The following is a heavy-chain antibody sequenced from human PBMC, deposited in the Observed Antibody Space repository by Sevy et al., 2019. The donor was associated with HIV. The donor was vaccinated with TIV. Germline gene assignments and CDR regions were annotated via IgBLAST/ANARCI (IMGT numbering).Heavy chain of an antibody. Sequence: ASVKVSCKASGYTFTGYYMHWVRQAPGQGLEWMGRIDPNSGGTNYAQKFQGRVTMTRDTSISTAYMELSSLTSDDTAVYYCARVREQQLERLCFDYWGQGTLVTVSS. CDR1: GYTFTGYY. J-gene: IGHJ4*02. D-gene: IGHD1-1*01. V-gene: IGHV1-2*06. CDR3: ARVREQQLERLCFDY. CDR2: IDPNSGGT.